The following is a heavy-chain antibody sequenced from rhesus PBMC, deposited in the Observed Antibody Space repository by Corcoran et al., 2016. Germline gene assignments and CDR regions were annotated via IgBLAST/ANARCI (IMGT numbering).Heavy chain of an antibody. CDR2: ISPYNGNK. CDR3: TTGAAAGTHLDY. D-gene: IGHD6-31*01. J-gene: IGHJ4*01. CDR1: GYTFTSYY. Sequence: QVQLVQSGAEIKQLGASVKLSCKASGYTFTSYYMQGGRQSPGQRLECIGPISPYNGNKGYTQNFQGRVTITTHTSTLTGYMELSSLRSEDTAVYYCTTGAAAGTHLDYWGQGVLVTVSS. V-gene: IGHV1-1*01.